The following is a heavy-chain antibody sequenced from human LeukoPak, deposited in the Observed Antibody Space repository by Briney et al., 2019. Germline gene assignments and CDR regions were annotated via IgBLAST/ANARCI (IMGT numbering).Heavy chain of an antibody. D-gene: IGHD3-10*01. J-gene: IGHJ5*02. CDR1: GYTFTGYY. CDR2: INPNSGGT. V-gene: IGHV1-2*02. Sequence: ASVKVSCKASGYTFTGYYMHWVRQAPGQGLEWMGWINPNSGGTNYAQKLQGRVTMTTDTSTSTAYMELRSLRSDDTAVYYCARAPTHSMVRGVIITPFDPWGQGTLVTVSS. CDR3: ARAPTHSMVRGVIITPFDP.